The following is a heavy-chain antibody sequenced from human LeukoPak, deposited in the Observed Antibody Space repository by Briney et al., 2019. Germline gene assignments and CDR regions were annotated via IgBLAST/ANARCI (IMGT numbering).Heavy chain of an antibody. J-gene: IGHJ6*02. D-gene: IGHD3-10*01. CDR3: ARGSIRGVIIRFEYYYYGMDV. CDR2: MNPNSGNT. CDR1: GYTFTSYD. V-gene: IGHV1-8*01. Sequence: ASVKVSCKASGYTFTSYDINWVRQATGQGLEWMGWMNPNSGNTGYAQKFQGRVTMTRNTSISTAYMELSSLRSEDTAVYYCARGSIRGVIIRFEYYYYGMDVWGQGTTVTVSS.